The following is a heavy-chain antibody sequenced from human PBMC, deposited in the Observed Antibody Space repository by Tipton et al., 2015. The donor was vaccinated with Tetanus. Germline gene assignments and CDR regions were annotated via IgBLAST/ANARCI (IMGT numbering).Heavy chain of an antibody. D-gene: IGHD3-3*02. CDR3: ARHLRRSGLEYFQP. J-gene: IGHJ1*01. V-gene: IGHV4-34*01. Sequence: TLSLTCAVYGGSFSGSYWSWVRQPPGKGLEWIGEVHPRGSTNYNPSLKSRVTISLDTSKTHFYLNLSSVTAADTAVYFCARHLRRSGLEYFQPWGQGTLVTVSS. CDR1: GGSFSGSY. CDR2: VHPRGST.